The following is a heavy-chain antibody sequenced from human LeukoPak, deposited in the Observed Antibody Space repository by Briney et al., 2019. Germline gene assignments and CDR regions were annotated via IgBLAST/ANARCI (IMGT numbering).Heavy chain of an antibody. CDR2: IYHSGST. CDR1: GGSISSGTYY. Sequence: SETLSLTCTVSGGSISSGTYYWAWIRQPPGKGLEWIGTIYHSGSTYYNPSRKSRVTISVHTSKNQFSLNLTSLTAADTAVYYRASTTLTPYYYYYMDVWGKGTTVTISS. V-gene: IGHV4-39*07. J-gene: IGHJ6*03. D-gene: IGHD3-9*01. CDR3: ASTTLTPYYYYYMDV.